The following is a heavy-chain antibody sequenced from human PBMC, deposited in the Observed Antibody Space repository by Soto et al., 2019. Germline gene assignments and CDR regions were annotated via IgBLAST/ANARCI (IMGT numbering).Heavy chain of an antibody. CDR2: ISGSGGST. D-gene: IGHD6-19*01. V-gene: IGHV3-23*01. J-gene: IGHJ4*02. CDR1: GFTFSSYA. Sequence: GSLRLSCAASGFTFSSYAMSWVRQAPGKGLEWVSAISGSGGSTYYADSVKGRFTISRDNSKNTLYLQMNSLRAEDTAVYYCAKDPTERIIAVAGYYFDYSRQGTLVIVSS. CDR3: AKDPTERIIAVAGYYFDY.